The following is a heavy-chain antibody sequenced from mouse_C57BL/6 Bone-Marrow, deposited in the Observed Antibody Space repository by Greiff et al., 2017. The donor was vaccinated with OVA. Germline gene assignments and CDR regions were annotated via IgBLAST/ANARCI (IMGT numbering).Heavy chain of an antibody. Sequence: QSGPGLVKPSQSLSLTCSVTGYSITSGYYWNWIRQFPGNKLEWMGYISYDGSNNYNPSLKNRISITRDTSKNQFFLKLNSVTTEDTATYYCARAGTVDYWGQGTTLTVSS. D-gene: IGHD4-1*01. V-gene: IGHV3-6*01. CDR2: ISYDGSN. CDR1: GYSITSGYY. CDR3: ARAGTVDY. J-gene: IGHJ2*01.